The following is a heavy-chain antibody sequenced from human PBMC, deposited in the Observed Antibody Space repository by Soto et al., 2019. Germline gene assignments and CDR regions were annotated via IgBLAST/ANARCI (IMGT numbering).Heavy chain of an antibody. CDR3: ARGHHITGTYGY. D-gene: IGHD1-20*01. CDR1: GGSFSGYY. V-gene: IGHV4-34*01. CDR2: INHSGST. J-gene: IGHJ4*02. Sequence: SETLSLTCAVYGGSFSGYYWSWIRQPPGKGLEWIGEINHSGSTNYNPSLRSRVTISVDTSKNQFSLKLSSVTAADTAVYYCARGHHITGTYGYWGQGTLVTVSS.